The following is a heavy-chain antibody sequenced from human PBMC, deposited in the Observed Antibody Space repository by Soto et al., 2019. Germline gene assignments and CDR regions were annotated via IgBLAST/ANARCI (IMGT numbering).Heavy chain of an antibody. V-gene: IGHV3-9*01. CDR2: ISWNSGSI. CDR3: AKDILAYGEYEGLNFDY. D-gene: IGHD4-17*01. J-gene: IGHJ4*02. CDR1: GFTFDDYA. Sequence: EVQLVESGGGLVQPGRSLRLSCAASGFTFDDYAMHWVRQAPGKGLEWVSGISWNSGSIGYADSVKGRFTISRDNAKNSLYLQMNSLRAEDTALYYCAKDILAYGEYEGLNFDYWGQGTLVTVSS.